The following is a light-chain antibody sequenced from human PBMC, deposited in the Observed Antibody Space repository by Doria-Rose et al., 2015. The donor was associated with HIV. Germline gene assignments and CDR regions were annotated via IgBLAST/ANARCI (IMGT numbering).Light chain of an antibody. CDR3: QQTYSSPPWT. J-gene: IGKJ1*01. Sequence: IQLTQSPSSLSASIGGRVTLTCRASQTVSTYLNWFQQEPGKAPKLLIYAASRLQSGVPSRFSGSGSGTDFTLTISGLQPGDFATYYCQQTYSSPPWTFGRGTKAEMK. CDR1: QTVSTY. CDR2: AAS. V-gene: IGKV1-39*01.